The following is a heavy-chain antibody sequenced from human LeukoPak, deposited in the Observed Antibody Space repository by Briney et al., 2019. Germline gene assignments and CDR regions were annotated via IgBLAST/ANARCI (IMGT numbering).Heavy chain of an antibody. CDR3: ARGLGWAFDI. Sequence: SVKVSCKASGGTFSSYAISWVRQAPGQGLEWMGGIIPIFGTANYAQKFQGRVTITTDESTSTAYMELSRLRSDDTAVYYCARGLGWAFDIWGQGTMVTVSS. CDR2: IIPIFGTA. V-gene: IGHV1-69*05. CDR1: GGTFSSYA. D-gene: IGHD4-23*01. J-gene: IGHJ3*02.